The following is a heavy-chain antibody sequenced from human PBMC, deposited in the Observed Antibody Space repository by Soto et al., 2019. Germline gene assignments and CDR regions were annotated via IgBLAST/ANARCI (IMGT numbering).Heavy chain of an antibody. Sequence: GASVKVSCKASGYTFTSYAMHWVRQAPGQRLEWMGWINAGNGNTKYSQKFQGRVTITRDTSASTAYMELSSLRSEDTAVYYCARDQDYGDSYYYYYYMDVWGKGTTVTVSS. V-gene: IGHV1-3*01. CDR3: ARDQDYGDSYYYYYYMDV. J-gene: IGHJ6*03. CDR1: GYTFTSYA. CDR2: INAGNGNT. D-gene: IGHD4-17*01.